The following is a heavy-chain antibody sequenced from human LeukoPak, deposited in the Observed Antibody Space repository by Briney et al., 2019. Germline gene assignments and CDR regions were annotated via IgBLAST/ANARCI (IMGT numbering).Heavy chain of an antibody. J-gene: IGHJ4*02. D-gene: IGHD5-12*01. V-gene: IGHV4-59*01. CDR2: IYYTGST. CDR3: ARARGTVAIDY. Sequence: PSETLSLTCTVSGDSISSYYWIWVRQPPGKGLEWIGYIYYTGSTNYSPSLKSRVTISVDTSKNQFSLKLNSVTAADTAVYYCARARGTVAIDYWGQGTLVTVSS. CDR1: GDSISSYY.